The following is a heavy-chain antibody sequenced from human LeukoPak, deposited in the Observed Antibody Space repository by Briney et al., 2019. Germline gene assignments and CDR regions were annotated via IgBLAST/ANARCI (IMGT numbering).Heavy chain of an antibody. V-gene: IGHV1-2*02. CDR2: INPNSGGT. Sequence: GASVKVSCKASGYTFTGYYMHWVRQAPGQGLEWMGWINPNSGGTNYAQKFQGRATMTRDTSISTAYMELSRLRSDDTAVYYCASLGVMRGYCSSTSCYTFPDNWFDPWGQGTLVTVSS. CDR1: GYTFTGYY. D-gene: IGHD2-2*02. J-gene: IGHJ5*02. CDR3: ASLGVMRGYCSSTSCYTFPDNWFDP.